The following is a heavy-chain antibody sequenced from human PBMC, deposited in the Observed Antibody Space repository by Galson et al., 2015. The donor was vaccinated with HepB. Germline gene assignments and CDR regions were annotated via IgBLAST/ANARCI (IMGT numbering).Heavy chain of an antibody. J-gene: IGHJ4*02. CDR1: GFTFSSYG. Sequence: SLRLSCAASGFTFSSYGMHWVRQAPGKGLEWVAVISYDGSNKYYADSVKGRFTISRDNSKNTLYLQMISLRADDTAIYYCARAGNYRFDFWGQGTLVTVSS. V-gene: IGHV3-33*08. D-gene: IGHD3-3*01. CDR3: ARAGNYRFDF. CDR2: ISYDGSNK.